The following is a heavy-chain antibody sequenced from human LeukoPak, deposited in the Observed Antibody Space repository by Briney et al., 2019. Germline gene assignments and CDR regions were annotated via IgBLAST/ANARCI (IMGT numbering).Heavy chain of an antibody. Sequence: GGSLRLSCAASGFTSSSYALNWVRQAPGKGLEWVATVSGSGDRMYHADSVKGRFTVSRDNSKNTLFLQMNSLRAEDTAVYYCAKDGGLWVSAHWGDSWGRGTLVTVSS. D-gene: IGHD7-27*01. CDR1: GFTSSSYA. J-gene: IGHJ4*02. CDR3: AKDGGLWVSAHWGDS. V-gene: IGHV3-23*01. CDR2: VSGSGDRM.